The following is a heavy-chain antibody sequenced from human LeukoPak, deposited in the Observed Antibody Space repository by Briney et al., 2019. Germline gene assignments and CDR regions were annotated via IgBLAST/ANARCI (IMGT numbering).Heavy chain of an antibody. CDR2: IYPSGST. D-gene: IGHD3-22*01. V-gene: IGHV4-4*07. CDR1: GGSISSYY. CDR3: ARSDIAYYYDSSGYAFDI. J-gene: IGHJ3*02. Sequence: SETLSLTCTVSGGSISSYYRSWIRQPAGKGLEWIGHIYPSGSTNYNPSLKSRVTMSVDTYKNQFSLKLSSVTAADTAVYYCARSDIAYYYDSSGYAFDIWGQGTMVTVSS.